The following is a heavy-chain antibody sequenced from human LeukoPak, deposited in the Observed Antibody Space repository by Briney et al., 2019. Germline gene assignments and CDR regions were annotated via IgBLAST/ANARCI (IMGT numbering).Heavy chain of an antibody. CDR2: ISYDGSNK. Sequence: GGSLRLSCAASGFTFSSYAMHWVRQAPGKGLEWVAVISYDGSNKYYADSVKGRFTISRDNSKNTLYLQMNSLRAEDTAVYYCARHGILGVVEFDYWGQGTLVTVSS. CDR1: GFTFSSYA. CDR3: ARHGILGVVEFDY. D-gene: IGHD2-15*01. J-gene: IGHJ4*02. V-gene: IGHV3-30*04.